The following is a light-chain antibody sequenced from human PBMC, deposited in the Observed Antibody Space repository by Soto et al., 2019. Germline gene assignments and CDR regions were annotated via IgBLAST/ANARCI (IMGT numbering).Light chain of an antibody. J-gene: IGKJ1*01. V-gene: IGKV1-5*03. Sequence: DIQMTQSPSTLSASVGDRVTITCRASQSISSWLAWYQQKAGKAPKLLIYKASSLERGVPSRFSGSGSGTEFTLTISSLQPDDFATYYCQHYNSYWTFGQGTKVQIK. CDR3: QHYNSYWT. CDR1: QSISSW. CDR2: KAS.